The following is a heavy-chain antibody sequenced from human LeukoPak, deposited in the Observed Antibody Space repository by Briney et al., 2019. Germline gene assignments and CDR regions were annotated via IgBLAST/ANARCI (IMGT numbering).Heavy chain of an antibody. J-gene: IGHJ4*02. V-gene: IGHV1-8*03. D-gene: IGHD2-2*01. CDR2: MNPNSGNT. Sequence: GASVKVSCKASGYTFTSYDINWVRQAPGQGLEWMGWMNPNSGNTGYAQKLQGRVTITRNTSISTAYMELSSLRSEDTAVYYCARGYCSSTSCGYYGYWGQGTLVTVSS. CDR1: GYTFTSYD. CDR3: ARGYCSSTSCGYYGY.